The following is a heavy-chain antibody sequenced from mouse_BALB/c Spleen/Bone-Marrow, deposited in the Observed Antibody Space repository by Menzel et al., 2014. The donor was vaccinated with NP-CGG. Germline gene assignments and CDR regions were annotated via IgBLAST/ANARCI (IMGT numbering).Heavy chain of an antibody. CDR2: INPDSSTI. D-gene: IGHD2-1*01. J-gene: IGHJ2*02. V-gene: IGHV4-1*02. Sequence: DVQLQESGGGLVQPGGSLKLSCAASGFDFSRYWMSWVRQAPGKGLEWIGEINPDSSTINYTPSLKDKFIISRDNAKNTLYLQMSKVRSEDTALYYCSRQGYYGKGDYWGQGTSLTVSS. CDR3: SRQGYYGKGDY. CDR1: GFDFSRYW.